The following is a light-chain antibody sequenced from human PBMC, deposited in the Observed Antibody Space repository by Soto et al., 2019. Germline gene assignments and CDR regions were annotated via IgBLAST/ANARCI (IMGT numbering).Light chain of an antibody. CDR1: QAITNN. V-gene: IGKV1-9*01. Sequence: DIQMTQSPSTLSGSVGYRFTITCRASQAITNNLAWYQQKPGNPPRLLIYEESTLHSGVPSRFSGRKVGTQFILTIDSLQPEDFATYYCQQVKSYPRTFGGGTKVDIK. CDR2: EES. J-gene: IGKJ4*01. CDR3: QQVKSYPRT.